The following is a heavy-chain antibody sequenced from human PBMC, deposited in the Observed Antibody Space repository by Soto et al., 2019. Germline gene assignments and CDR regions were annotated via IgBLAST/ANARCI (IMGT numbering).Heavy chain of an antibody. CDR2: INPSGGST. CDR1: GYTFTSYY. CDR3: ARDSHYDFWSGYFVHYYYYMDV. D-gene: IGHD3-3*01. J-gene: IGHJ6*03. Sequence: ASVKVSFKASGYTFTSYYMHWVRQAPGQGLEWMGIINPSGGSTSYAQKFQGRVTMTRDTSTSTVYMELSSLRFEDTAVYYCARDSHYDFWSGYFVHYYYYMDVWGKGTTVTVSS. V-gene: IGHV1-46*03.